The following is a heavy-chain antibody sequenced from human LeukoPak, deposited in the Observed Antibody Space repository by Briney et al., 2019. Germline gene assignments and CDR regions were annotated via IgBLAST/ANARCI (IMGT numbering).Heavy chain of an antibody. J-gene: IGHJ2*01. CDR3: ARRDDSYGYRWYFDL. CDR1: GGSIRSYY. Sequence: PSETLSLTCTVSGGSIRSYYWSWIRQPPGKGLEWIGYIYYSGSTNYNPSLKSRVTISVDTSKNQFSLKLSSVPAADTAVYYCARRDDSYGYRWYFDLWGRGTLVTVSS. D-gene: IGHD5-18*01. CDR2: IYYSGST. V-gene: IGHV4-59*08.